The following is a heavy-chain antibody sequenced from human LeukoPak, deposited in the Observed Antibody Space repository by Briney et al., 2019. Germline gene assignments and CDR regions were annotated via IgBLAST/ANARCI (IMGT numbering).Heavy chain of an antibody. CDR1: TSTFDDYG. CDR2: INWNGGST. J-gene: IGHJ4*02. CDR3: AMGDSSGWYFDY. V-gene: IGHV3-20*04. Sequence: GGSLRLSCAASTSTFDDYGMSWVRQVPGKGLEWVSGINWNGGSTGYADSVKGRFTISRDNAKNSLFPQMNSLRAEDTALYYCAMGDSSGWYFDYWGQGTLVTVSS. D-gene: IGHD6-19*01.